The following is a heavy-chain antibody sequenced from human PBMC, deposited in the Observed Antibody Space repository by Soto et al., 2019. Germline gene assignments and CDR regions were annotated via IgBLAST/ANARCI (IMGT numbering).Heavy chain of an antibody. CDR2: ISSSSSYI. Sequence: EVQLVESGGGLVKPGGSLRLSCAASGFTFSSYSMNWVRQAPGKGLEWVSSISSSSSYIYYADSVKGRFTISRDNAKNPLYLQMNSLRAEDTAVYYCARVGGYCSSTSCYALADAFDIWGQGTMVTVSS. CDR1: GFTFSSYS. V-gene: IGHV3-21*01. J-gene: IGHJ3*02. D-gene: IGHD2-2*01. CDR3: ARVGGYCSSTSCYALADAFDI.